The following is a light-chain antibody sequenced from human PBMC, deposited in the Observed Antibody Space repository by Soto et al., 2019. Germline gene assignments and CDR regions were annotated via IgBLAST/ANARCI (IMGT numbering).Light chain of an antibody. V-gene: IGKV1-39*01. CDR3: QQSSSTPRT. Sequence: DIQMTQSPSSLSASVGDRVIITCRASQGISRSLNWYQQKPGKAPKLLIYDASNLVSGVPARFSGGGSGTEFTLTISSLQREDFATYYCQQSSSTPRTFGQGTKVDIK. J-gene: IGKJ1*01. CDR1: QGISRS. CDR2: DAS.